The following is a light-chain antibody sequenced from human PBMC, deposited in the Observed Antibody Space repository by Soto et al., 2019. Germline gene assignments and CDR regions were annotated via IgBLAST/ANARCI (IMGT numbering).Light chain of an antibody. CDR2: TND. Sequence: QSVLTQAPSVSGTPGQRVTISCSGSSSNIESNYVYWYQQRPGTAPKLLIYTNDQRPSGVPDRFSGSKSGTSASLAISGLRSEDEGDYYCAVWDDSLSAYVFGTGTKVTVL. V-gene: IGLV1-47*02. CDR1: SSNIESNY. J-gene: IGLJ1*01. CDR3: AVWDDSLSAYV.